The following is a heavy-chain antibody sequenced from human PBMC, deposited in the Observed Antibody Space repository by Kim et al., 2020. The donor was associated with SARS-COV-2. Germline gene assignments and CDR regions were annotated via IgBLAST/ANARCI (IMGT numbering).Heavy chain of an antibody. J-gene: IGHJ4*02. CDR1: GFTFSSYA. Sequence: GGSLRLSCAASGFTFSSYAMSWVRQAPGKGLEWVSAISGSGGSTYYADSVKGRFTISRDNSKNTLYLQMNSLRAEDTAVYYCAKEGWTYYYDSSGYYGHQGYYFDYWGQGTLVTVSS. CDR3: AKEGWTYYYDSSGYYGHQGYYFDY. V-gene: IGHV3-23*01. CDR2: ISGSGGST. D-gene: IGHD3-22*01.